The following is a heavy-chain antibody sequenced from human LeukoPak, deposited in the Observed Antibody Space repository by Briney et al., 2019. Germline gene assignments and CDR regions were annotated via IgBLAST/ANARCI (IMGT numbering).Heavy chain of an antibody. CDR3: ARVRAGFDY. J-gene: IGHJ4*02. Sequence: SETLSLTCTVSGGSISSGGHSWSWIRQPPGKGLEWIGYIYHSGSGSTYYNPSLKSRVTISIDKSKNQFSLKMNSVTAADTAVYYCARVRAGFDYWGQGTLVTVSS. V-gene: IGHV4-30-2*01. D-gene: IGHD6-25*01. CDR2: IYHSGSGST. CDR1: GGSISSGGHS.